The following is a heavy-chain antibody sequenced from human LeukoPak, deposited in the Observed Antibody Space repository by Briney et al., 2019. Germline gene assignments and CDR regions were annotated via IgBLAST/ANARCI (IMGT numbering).Heavy chain of an antibody. CDR3: ARGSRGAMVNY. Sequence: SETLSLTCTVSGGSIRSSYYYWGWIRQPPGKGLEWIGSIYDSGSTYYNPSLKSRVTISVDTSKNQFSLKLSSVTAADTAVYYCARGSRGAMVNYWGQGTLVTVSS. CDR1: GGSIRSSYYY. D-gene: IGHD5-18*01. CDR2: IYDSGST. J-gene: IGHJ4*02. V-gene: IGHV4-39*07.